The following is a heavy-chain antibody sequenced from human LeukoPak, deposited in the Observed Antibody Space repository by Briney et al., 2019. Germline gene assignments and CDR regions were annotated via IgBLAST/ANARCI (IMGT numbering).Heavy chain of an antibody. V-gene: IGHV3-53*01. CDR1: GFTVSSNY. J-gene: IGHJ3*02. CDR3: ARRSSGIAARLHAFDI. D-gene: IGHD6-6*01. Sequence: GGSLRLSCAASGFTVSSNYMSWVRQAPGKGLEWVSVIYSGGSTYYADSVKGRFTISRDNSKNTLYLQMNSLRAEDTAVYYCARRSSGIAARLHAFDIWGQGTMVTVSS. CDR2: IYSGGST.